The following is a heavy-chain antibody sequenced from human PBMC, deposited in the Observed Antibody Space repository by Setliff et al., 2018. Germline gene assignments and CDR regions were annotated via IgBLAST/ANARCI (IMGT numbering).Heavy chain of an antibody. V-gene: IGHV4-34*01. CDR2: INHRGTT. D-gene: IGHD3-22*01. CDR1: GGSFSGYY. CDR3: ARGPRFDYESPTCRRRFDP. J-gene: IGHJ5*02. Sequence: LSLTCAVYGGSFSGYYWNWIRQAPGKGLEWIGEINHRGTTSYTPSLKGRVTISVDTSKNLFSLKLSSVTAADTAVYFCARGPRFDYESPTCRRRFDPWGQGTAVTVSS.